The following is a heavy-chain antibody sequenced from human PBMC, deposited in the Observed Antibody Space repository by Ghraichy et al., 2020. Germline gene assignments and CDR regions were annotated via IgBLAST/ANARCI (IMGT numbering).Heavy chain of an antibody. CDR2: ISAYNGNT. D-gene: IGHD2-2*02. J-gene: IGHJ4*02. CDR3: ARIEGYCSSTSCYTNY. CDR1: GYTFTSYG. V-gene: IGHV1-18*01. Sequence: ASVKVSCKASGYTFTSYGISWVRQAPGQGLEWMGWISAYNGNTNYAQKLQGRVTMTTDTSTSTAYMELRSLRSDDTAVYYCARIEGYCSSTSCYTNYWGQGTLVTVSS.